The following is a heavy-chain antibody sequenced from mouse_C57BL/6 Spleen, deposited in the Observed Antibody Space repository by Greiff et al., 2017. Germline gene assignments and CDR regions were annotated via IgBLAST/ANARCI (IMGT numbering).Heavy chain of an antibody. D-gene: IGHD1-1*01. CDR3: AKKPIYYYGSSYDYYAMDY. CDR1: GYTFTGYW. J-gene: IGHJ4*01. V-gene: IGHV1-9*01. CDR2: ILPGSGST. Sequence: QVQLKQSGAELMKPGASVKLSCKATGYTFTGYWIEWVKQRPGHGLEWIGEILPGSGSTNYNEKFKGKATFTADTSSNTAYMQLSSLTTEDSAISYCAKKPIYYYGSSYDYYAMDYWGQGTSVTVSS.